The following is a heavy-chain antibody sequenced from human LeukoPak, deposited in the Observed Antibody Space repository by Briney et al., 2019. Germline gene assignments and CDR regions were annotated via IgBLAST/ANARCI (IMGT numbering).Heavy chain of an antibody. D-gene: IGHD5-18*01. V-gene: IGHV4-38-2*02. J-gene: IGHJ6*03. CDR3: ARAQRGYSYTDYYYYMDV. Sequence: KASETLSLTCTVSGYSISSGYYWGWIRQPPGKGLEWIGSIYHSGSTYYNPSLKSRVTISVDTSKNQLSLKLSSVTAADTAVYYCARAQRGYSYTDYYYYMDVWGKGTTVTISS. CDR2: IYHSGST. CDR1: GYSISSGYY.